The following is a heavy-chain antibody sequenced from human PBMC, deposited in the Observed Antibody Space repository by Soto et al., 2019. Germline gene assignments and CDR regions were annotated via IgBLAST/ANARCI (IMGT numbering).Heavy chain of an antibody. Sequence: SLSLTCSVSGVSVISGCHYWNWIRQFPGKGLEWIGYIYHSGGGYYNPSLKSRASMSVDTSKNEFSLRLASVTAADTAVYYCANAGGNVPYYYYYYGMDVWGQGTTVTVSS. CDR1: GVSVISGCHY. CDR2: IYHSGGG. D-gene: IGHD4-4*01. J-gene: IGHJ6*02. CDR3: ANAGGNVPYYYYYYGMDV. V-gene: IGHV4-31*03.